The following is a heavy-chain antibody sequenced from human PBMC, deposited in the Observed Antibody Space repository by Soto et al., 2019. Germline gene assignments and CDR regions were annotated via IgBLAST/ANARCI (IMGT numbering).Heavy chain of an antibody. CDR2: IIPVFGTT. CDR3: AREPFGRFDP. Sequence: QMQLVQSGPEVKKPGSSVKVSCKASGDSFGSYAVSWVRQAPGQGLEWMGAIIPVFGTTNYTQKFQGSVTITADDSTTTAYMELSSLRSDDTAVYYCAREPFGRFDPWGQGTLVTVSS. D-gene: IGHD3-10*01. V-gene: IGHV1-69*01. J-gene: IGHJ5*02. CDR1: GDSFGSYA.